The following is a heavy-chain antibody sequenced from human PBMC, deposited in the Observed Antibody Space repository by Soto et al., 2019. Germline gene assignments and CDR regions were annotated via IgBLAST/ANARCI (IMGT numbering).Heavy chain of an antibody. J-gene: IGHJ6*02. D-gene: IGHD2-21*01. V-gene: IGHV3-21*01. CDR2: IASRSNYI. Sequence: GGPLRLSCVASGFTFSDYNMNWLRQTPGKGLEWVSSIASRSNYIYYADSLKGRFTVSRDNARNSLYLQVDNLRAEDTAVYYCARNRRIAVEMDVWGRGTTVTVSS. CDR1: GFTFSDYN. CDR3: ARNRRIAVEMDV.